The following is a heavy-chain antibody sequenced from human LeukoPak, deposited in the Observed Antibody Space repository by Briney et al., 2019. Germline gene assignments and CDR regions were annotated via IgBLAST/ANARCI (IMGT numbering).Heavy chain of an antibody. CDR3: ARNPPTQEIATAGNDAFDI. Sequence: GSVKVSCKASGYTFPSYFMHWVRQAPGQGLEGMGIINPSGGSTSYAQKFQGRVTLPRDTSTSTVYIDMRSLRSESTGAYYSARNPPTQEIATAGNDAFDIWGQGSTVTVSS. V-gene: IGHV1-46*01. CDR2: INPSGGST. CDR1: GYTFPSYF. D-gene: IGHD6-25*01. J-gene: IGHJ3*02.